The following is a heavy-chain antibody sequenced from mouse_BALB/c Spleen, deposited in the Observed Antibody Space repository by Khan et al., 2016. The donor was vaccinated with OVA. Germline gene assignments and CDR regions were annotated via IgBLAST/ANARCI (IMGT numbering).Heavy chain of an antibody. CDR3: ARTNWFVY. CDR1: GFNIKDTY. Sequence: IQLVQSGAELVKPGASVMLSCTAPGFNIKDTYMHWVKQRPEQGLEWIGRIDPAICDTKYDPKFLGKATFIADTSSHTAYSQLSSPTSAATAVSYCARTNWFVYWGQGTLVTVSA. V-gene: IGHV14-3*02. CDR2: IDPAICDT. J-gene: IGHJ3*01.